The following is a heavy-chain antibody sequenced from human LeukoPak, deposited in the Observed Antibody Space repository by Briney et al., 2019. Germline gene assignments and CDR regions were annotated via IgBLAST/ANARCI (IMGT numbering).Heavy chain of an antibody. J-gene: IGHJ4*02. CDR3: ARQNEYRDFWSGYSYYFDS. CDR1: GGSISSYY. D-gene: IGHD3-3*01. Sequence: SETLSLTCTVSGGSISSYYWSWIRQPAGKGLEWIGRIYTSGSTNYNPSLKSRVTISVDTSKNQFSLKLSSVTAADTAVYYCARQNEYRDFWSGYSYYFDSWGQGTLVTVSS. CDR2: IYTSGST. V-gene: IGHV4-4*07.